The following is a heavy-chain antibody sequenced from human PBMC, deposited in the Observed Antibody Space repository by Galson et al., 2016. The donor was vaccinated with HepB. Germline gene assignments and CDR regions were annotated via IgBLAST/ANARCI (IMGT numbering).Heavy chain of an antibody. CDR3: ARAGRYCSGGSRPGGVGRYYYDYGMDV. Sequence: SVKVSCKASGGFFSSFVINWVRQAPGQGLEWMGGIIPIFGTANYAQKFQGRVTITVDESSRTAYMELSSLRTEDTAVYYCARAGRYCSGGSRPGGVGRYYYDYGMDVWGQGTTVTVSS. V-gene: IGHV1-69*13. J-gene: IGHJ6*02. CDR2: IIPIFGTA. CDR1: GGFFSSFV. D-gene: IGHD2-15*01.